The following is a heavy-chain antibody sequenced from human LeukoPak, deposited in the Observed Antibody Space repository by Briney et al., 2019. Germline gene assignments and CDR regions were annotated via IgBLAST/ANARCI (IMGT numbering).Heavy chain of an antibody. J-gene: IGHJ3*02. CDR1: GFTFDDYA. CDR3: ARDGLRSGPFDI. Sequence: GGSLRLSCAASGFTFDDYAMHWVRQAPGKGLEWVSGISWNSGSIGYADSAKGRFTISRDNAKNSLYLQMNSLRDKDTAVYYCARDGLRSGPFDIWGQGTMVTVSS. V-gene: IGHV3-9*01. CDR2: ISWNSGSI.